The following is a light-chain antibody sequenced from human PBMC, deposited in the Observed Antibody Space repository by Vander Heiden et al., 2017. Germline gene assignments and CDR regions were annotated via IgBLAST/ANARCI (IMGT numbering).Light chain of an antibody. J-gene: IGKJ4*01. CDR2: WAS. CDR3: QQYYTNPPT. Sequence: DIVMTQSPDSLTVSLGERATINCKSSQSVLYTSKNKNCLAWYQQRPGKPPKLLIYWASTRESGVPDRYSGSGSGTDFTLTISSLQAEDVAIYYCQQYYTNPPTFGGGTKVEIK. CDR1: QSVLYTSKNKNC. V-gene: IGKV4-1*01.